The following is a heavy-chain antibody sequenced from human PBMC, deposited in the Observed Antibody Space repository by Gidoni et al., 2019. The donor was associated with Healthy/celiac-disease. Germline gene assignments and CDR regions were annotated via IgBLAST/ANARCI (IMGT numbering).Heavy chain of an antibody. V-gene: IGHV1-69*02. CDR1: GGTFSSYT. Sequence: QVQLVQSGAEVKKPGSSVKVSCKASGGTFSSYTISWVRQAPGQGLEWMGRIIPILGIANYAQKFQGRVTITADKSTSTAYMELSSLRSEDTAVYYCACGRGNGGAFDIWGQGTMVTVSS. CDR3: ACGRGNGGAFDI. J-gene: IGHJ3*02. D-gene: IGHD1-1*01. CDR2: IIPILGIA.